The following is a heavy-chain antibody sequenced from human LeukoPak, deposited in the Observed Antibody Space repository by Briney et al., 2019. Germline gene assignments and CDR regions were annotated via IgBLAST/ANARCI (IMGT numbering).Heavy chain of an antibody. CDR2: ISGLSSYT. CDR1: GSTFSDYD. D-gene: IGHD3-16*01. CDR3: GRAFPPLRTSSAGDL. J-gene: IGHJ4*02. Sequence: GGSLRLSCSASGSTFSDYDMTWVRQAPGKGLEWVSSISGLSSYTYYGESVKGRFSISRDNAKNSLYLQMNSLGAEDTATYYCGRAFPPLRTSSAGDLWGQGILVTVSS. V-gene: IGHV3-21*01.